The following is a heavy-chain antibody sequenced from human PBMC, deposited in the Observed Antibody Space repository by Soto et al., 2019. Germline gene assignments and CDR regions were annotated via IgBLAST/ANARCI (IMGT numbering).Heavy chain of an antibody. CDR1: GGTFSSYT. CDR3: ARGCSGGSCYSSYWYFDL. CDR2: IIPILGIA. V-gene: IGHV1-69*02. Sequence: QVQLVQSGAEVKKPGSSVKVSCKASGGTFSSYTISWVRQAPGQRLEWMGRIIPILGIANYAQKFQGRVTITADKPTSTVYMELSSLRSEDTAVYYCARGCSGGSCYSSYWYFDLWGRGTLVTVSS. J-gene: IGHJ2*01. D-gene: IGHD2-15*01.